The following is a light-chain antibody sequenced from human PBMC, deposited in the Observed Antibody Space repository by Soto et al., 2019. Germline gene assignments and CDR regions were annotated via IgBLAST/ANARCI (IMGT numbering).Light chain of an antibody. V-gene: IGLV1-40*01. CDR3: QSYDSSRSATV. CDR1: GSNIVAGYD. CDR2: GNS. J-gene: IGLJ7*01. Sequence: QSVLTQPPSVSGAPGQRVTISFTGSGSNIVAGYDVHWYQQHPGTAAKLLSYGNSNRPSGVPDRFSGSKSGTTASLAITGLQADDEADYDCQSYDSSRSATVFGGGTQLTVL.